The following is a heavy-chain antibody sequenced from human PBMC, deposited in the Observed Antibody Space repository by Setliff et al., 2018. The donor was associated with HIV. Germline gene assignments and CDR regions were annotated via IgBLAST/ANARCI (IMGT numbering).Heavy chain of an antibody. CDR3: SKGHPDGDPYYFDY. D-gene: IGHD2-21*02. CDR2: INWDGGSI. J-gene: IGHJ4*02. V-gene: IGHV3-43*01. Sequence: GGSLRLSCAASGFTFDDYTMHWVRQAPGKGLGWVSLINWDGGSIFYADSVRGRFTISRDNSKNSLYLQMNSLRTEDTALYYCSKGHPDGDPYYFDYWGQGTRVTVSS. CDR1: GFTFDDYT.